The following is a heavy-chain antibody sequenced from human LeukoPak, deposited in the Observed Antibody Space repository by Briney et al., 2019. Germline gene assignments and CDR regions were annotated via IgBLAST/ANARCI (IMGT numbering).Heavy chain of an antibody. Sequence: ASVKVSCKASGYTFTGHDLNWVRQAPGQGLEWMGWMNPNRGNTGYAREFRGRVTMTRNISISTAYMELSGLRSDDTAVYYCARGGLHHDVLSGDFDLWGRGTLVTVSS. V-gene: IGHV1-8*01. J-gene: IGHJ2*01. CDR2: MNPNRGNT. CDR3: ARGGLHHDVLSGDFDL. CDR1: GYTFTGHD. D-gene: IGHD3-9*01.